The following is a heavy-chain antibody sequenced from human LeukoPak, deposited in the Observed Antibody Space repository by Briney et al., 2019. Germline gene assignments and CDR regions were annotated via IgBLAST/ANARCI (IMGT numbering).Heavy chain of an antibody. J-gene: IGHJ4*02. D-gene: IGHD5-24*01. CDR3: ARGGRWLPYYFDY. CDR1: GGSFSGYY. V-gene: IGHV4-34*01. CDR2: INHSGST. Sequence: PSETLSLTCAVYGGSFSGYYWSWIRQPPGKGLEWIGEINHSGSTNYNPSLKSRVTIPVDTSKNQFSLKLSSVTAADTAVYYCARGGRWLPYYFDYWGQGTLVTVSS.